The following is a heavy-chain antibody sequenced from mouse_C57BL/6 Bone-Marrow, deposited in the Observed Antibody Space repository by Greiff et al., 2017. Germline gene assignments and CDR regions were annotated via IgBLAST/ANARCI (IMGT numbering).Heavy chain of an antibody. V-gene: IGHV1-69*01. J-gene: IGHJ3*01. Sequence: VKLQESGAELVMPGASVKLSCKASGYTFTSYWMHWVKQRPGQGLEWIGEIDPSDSYTNYNQKFKGKSTLTVDKSSSTAYMQLSSLTSEDSAVYYCAREGGYDYDVTWFSYWGQGTLVTVSA. CDR3: AREGGYDYDVTWFSY. CDR2: IDPSDSYT. CDR1: GYTFTSYW. D-gene: IGHD2-4*01.